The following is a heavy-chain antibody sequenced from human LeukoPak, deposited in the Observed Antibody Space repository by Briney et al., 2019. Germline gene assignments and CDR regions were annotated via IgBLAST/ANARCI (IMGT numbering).Heavy chain of an antibody. Sequence: SETLSLTCTVSGDSISSTYFWAWIRQPPGTGLEWIATINHNGNTYYNPFLKSRVTISVDRSRNQFPLKLTSVTAADTAVYYCARLGYCSGGSCHHDYWGQGTLVTVS. V-gene: IGHV4-38-2*02. J-gene: IGHJ4*02. CDR3: ARLGYCSGGSCHHDY. D-gene: IGHD2-15*01. CDR2: INHNGNT. CDR1: GDSISSTYF.